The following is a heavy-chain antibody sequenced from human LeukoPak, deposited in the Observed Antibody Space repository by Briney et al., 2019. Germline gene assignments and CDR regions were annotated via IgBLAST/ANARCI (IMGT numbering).Heavy chain of an antibody. CDR2: INPSGGST. CDR1: GYTFTSYY. V-gene: IGHV1-46*01. J-gene: IGHJ5*02. D-gene: IGHD2-2*02. Sequence: ASVKVSCKASGYTFTSYYMHWVRQAPGQGLEWMGIINPSGGSTSYAQKFQGRVTMTRDTSTSTVYMELSSLRSEDTAVYYCARPAVPAAITEVDWFDPWGQGTLVTVSS. CDR3: ARPAVPAAITEVDWFDP.